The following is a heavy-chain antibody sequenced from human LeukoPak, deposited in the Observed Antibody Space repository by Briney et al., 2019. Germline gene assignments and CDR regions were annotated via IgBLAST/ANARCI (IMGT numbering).Heavy chain of an antibody. CDR1: GGSISTYY. Sequence: SETLSLTCTVSGGSISTYYWSWIRQPAGKGLEWIGRIYTSGSTNFNPSLKSRVTISVDTSKNQFSLKLSSVTAADTAVYYCARCHSGSYYTSWFDPWGQGTLVTVSS. CDR2: IYTSGST. D-gene: IGHD3-10*01. V-gene: IGHV4-4*07. CDR3: ARCHSGSYYTSWFDP. J-gene: IGHJ5*02.